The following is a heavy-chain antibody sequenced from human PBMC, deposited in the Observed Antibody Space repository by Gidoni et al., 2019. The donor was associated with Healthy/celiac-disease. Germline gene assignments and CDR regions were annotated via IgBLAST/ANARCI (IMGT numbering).Heavy chain of an antibody. CDR1: GGSFSGYY. CDR2: INHSGST. Sequence: QLQLQQWGAGLLKPSETLSLTCAVYGGSFSGYYWSWIRQPPGKGLEWIGEINHSGSTNYNPSLKSRVTISVDTSKNQFSLKLSSVTAADTAVYYCARTPRVRGAFDIWGQGTMVTVSS. J-gene: IGHJ3*02. D-gene: IGHD1-1*01. CDR3: ARTPRVRGAFDI. V-gene: IGHV4-34*01.